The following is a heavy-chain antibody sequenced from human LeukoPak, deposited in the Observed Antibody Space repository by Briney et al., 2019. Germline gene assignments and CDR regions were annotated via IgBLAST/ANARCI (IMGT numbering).Heavy chain of an antibody. V-gene: IGHV3-48*04. CDR3: ARDSTSVGAFDP. CDR1: GFTFSSYW. J-gene: IGHJ5*02. CDR2: ISSSGSTK. Sequence: GGSLRLSCAASGFTFSSYWMSWVRQAPGKGLEWVSYISSSGSTKYYADSVKGRFTVSRDNAKNSLDLQMNSLRADDTAVYYCARDSTSVGAFDPWGQGALVTVSS.